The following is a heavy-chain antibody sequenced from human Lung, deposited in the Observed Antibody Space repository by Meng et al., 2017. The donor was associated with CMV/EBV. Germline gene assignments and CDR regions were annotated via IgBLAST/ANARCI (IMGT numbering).Heavy chain of an antibody. CDR1: GRSVSSSNSC. D-gene: IGHD4/OR15-4a*01. CDR3: ARTIVDPNLYTSVSPPFDY. Sequence: SETLSLXCPLSGRSVSSSNSCWSWIRESPEKGLEWIGYIYYSGATNYSSSIERRVSMSVDTSKKQFSLKLTSVTAADTAVYYCARTIVDPNLYTSVSPPFDYWGQGILVTVSS. J-gene: IGHJ4*02. CDR2: IYYSGAT. V-gene: IGHV4-61*01.